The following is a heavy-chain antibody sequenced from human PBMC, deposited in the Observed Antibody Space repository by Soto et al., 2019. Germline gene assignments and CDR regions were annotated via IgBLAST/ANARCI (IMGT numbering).Heavy chain of an antibody. CDR2: IYFTGNT. V-gene: IGHV4-31*03. Sequence: SETLSLTCTVSGGSINSGDYYWSWIRQHPGKGLEWIGHIYFTGNTFYIPSLKSRVSISLDTPKNQFSLNLSSVTAADTAVYYCARAAMGGSSWPFDYWGQGTLVTVSS. D-gene: IGHD6-13*01. J-gene: IGHJ4*02. CDR3: ARAAMGGSSWPFDY. CDR1: GGSINSGDYY.